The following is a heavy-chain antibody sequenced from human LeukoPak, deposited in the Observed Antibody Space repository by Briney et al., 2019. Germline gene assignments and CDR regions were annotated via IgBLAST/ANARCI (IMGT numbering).Heavy chain of an antibody. CDR3: AKDGQWELPPYYYYYMDV. V-gene: IGHV3-30*18. CDR1: GFTFSSYG. CDR2: ISYDGSNK. Sequence: PGRSLRLSCAASGFTFSSYGMHWVRQAPGKGLEWVAVISYDGSNKYYADSVKGRFTISRDNSKNTLYLQMNSLRAEDTAVYYCAKDGQWELPPYYYYYMDVWGKGTTVTVSS. J-gene: IGHJ6*03. D-gene: IGHD1-26*01.